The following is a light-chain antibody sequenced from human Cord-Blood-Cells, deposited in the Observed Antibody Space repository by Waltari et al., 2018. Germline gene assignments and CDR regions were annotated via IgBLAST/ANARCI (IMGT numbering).Light chain of an antibody. Sequence: QSALTQPASVSGSPGQSITISCTGTSSDVGSYNLVSWYQQHPGKAPKLMIYEGSKRPSVVSNRFSCSKSGKPAYLTISGLHAEDEAYYYCCSYAGSSTWVFGGGTKLTVL. V-gene: IGLV2-23*01. CDR1: SSDVGSYNL. CDR3: CSYAGSSTWV. CDR2: EGS. J-gene: IGLJ3*02.